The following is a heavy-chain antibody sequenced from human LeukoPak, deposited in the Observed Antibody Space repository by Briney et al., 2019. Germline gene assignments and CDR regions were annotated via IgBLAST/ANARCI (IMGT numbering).Heavy chain of an antibody. Sequence: SETLSLTCTVSGGSISAYYWRWIRQPPGKGLEWIGYIYYSGSTSYNPSLKSRVTTSVDTSKNQISLRMTSVTAAATAIYYCAKGRGSGTYHSGLFDFWGQGTPVTVSS. J-gene: IGHJ4*02. V-gene: IGHV4-59*01. CDR3: AKGRGSGTYHSGLFDF. D-gene: IGHD3-10*01. CDR2: IYYSGST. CDR1: GGSISAYY.